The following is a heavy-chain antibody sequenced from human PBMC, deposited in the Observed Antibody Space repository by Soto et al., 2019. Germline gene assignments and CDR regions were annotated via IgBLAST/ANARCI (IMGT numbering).Heavy chain of an antibody. D-gene: IGHD3-10*01. V-gene: IGHV4-59*01. CDR2: IYYSGST. CDR3: AREGPIGSGSYYSWFDP. Sequence: PSETLSLTCTVSGGSISSYYWSWIRQPPGKGLEWIGYIYYSGSTNYNPSLKSRVTISVDTSKNQFSLKLSSVTAADTAVYYCAREGPIGSGSYYSWFDPWGQGTLVTVSS. CDR1: GGSISSYY. J-gene: IGHJ5*02.